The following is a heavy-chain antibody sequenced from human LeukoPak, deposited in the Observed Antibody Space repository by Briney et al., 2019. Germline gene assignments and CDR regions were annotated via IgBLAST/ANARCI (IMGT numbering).Heavy chain of an antibody. Sequence: SVKVSCKASGGTFSSYAISWVRQAPGQGLEWMGGIIPIFGTANYAQKFQGRVTITADESTSTAYMELSSLRSEDTAVYYCARAGSDCGGDCYLSVGVFFDYWGQGTLVTVSS. V-gene: IGHV1-69*01. CDR1: GGTFSSYA. CDR2: IIPIFGTA. CDR3: ARAGSDCGGDCYLSVGVFFDY. J-gene: IGHJ4*02. D-gene: IGHD2-21*01.